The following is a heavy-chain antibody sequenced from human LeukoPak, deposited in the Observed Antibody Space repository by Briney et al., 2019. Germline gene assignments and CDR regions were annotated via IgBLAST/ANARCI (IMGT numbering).Heavy chain of an antibody. CDR3: ARDVAFYGSSWHNWFDP. Sequence: PLASVKVSCKASGYTFTNYGISWVRQAPGQGLERMGRISAYNGNTNYAQKLQGRVTMTTDASTNTAYMELRSLGSDDTAFYYCARDVAFYGSSWHNWFDPWGQGTLVTVSS. V-gene: IGHV1-18*01. J-gene: IGHJ5*02. CDR2: ISAYNGNT. CDR1: GYTFTNYG. D-gene: IGHD6-13*01.